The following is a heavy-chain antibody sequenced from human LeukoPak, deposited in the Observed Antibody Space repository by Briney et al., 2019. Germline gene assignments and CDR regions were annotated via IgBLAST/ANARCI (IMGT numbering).Heavy chain of an antibody. CDR3: ASSSTTVTTPFEY. CDR2: IYYSGST. J-gene: IGHJ4*02. CDR1: GGSISSSSYY. V-gene: IGHV4-39*01. Sequence: SETLSLTCTASGGSISSSSYYWGWIRQPPGKGLEWIGSIYYSGSTYYNPSLKSRVTISVDTSKNQFSLKLSSVTAADTAVYYCASSSTTVTTPFEYWGQGTLVTVSS. D-gene: IGHD4-17*01.